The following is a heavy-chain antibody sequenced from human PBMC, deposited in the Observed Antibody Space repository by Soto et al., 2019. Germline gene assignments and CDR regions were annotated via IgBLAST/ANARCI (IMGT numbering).Heavy chain of an antibody. CDR1: GFTFSTYG. Sequence: QVQLMESGGGVVQPGGSLRLSSATSGFTFSTYGFHWVRQAPGKGLEWVAVISNDVRNIHYAESVKGRFTISRDNSKNTLYLQMNSLRPNDTAVYYCVKDSLGGMTPVFMPGPDWGQGTLVTVSS. J-gene: IGHJ4*02. CDR2: ISNDVRNI. CDR3: VKDSLGGMTPVFMPGPD. D-gene: IGHD2-2*01. V-gene: IGHV3-30*18.